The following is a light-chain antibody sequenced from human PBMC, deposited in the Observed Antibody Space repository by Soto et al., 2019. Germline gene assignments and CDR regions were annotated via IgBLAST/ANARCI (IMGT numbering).Light chain of an antibody. CDR2: DDN. V-gene: IGLV1-51*01. CDR1: SSNIGSNY. CDR3: GTWDSSLSAGV. J-gene: IGLJ2*01. Sequence: QSVLTQPPSVSAAPGQKVTISCSGSSSNIGSNYVSWYQQLPGTAPKLHIYDDNKRPSGIPDRFSGSKSGTSATLGITGLQTGDEADYYCGTWDSSLSAGVFGGGTRSPS.